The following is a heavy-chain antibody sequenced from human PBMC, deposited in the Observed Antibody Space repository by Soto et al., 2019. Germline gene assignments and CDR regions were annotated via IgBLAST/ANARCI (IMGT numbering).Heavy chain of an antibody. CDR2: ISPMFGAA. J-gene: IGHJ4*02. CDR1: GGTFNTYA. V-gene: IGHV1-69*19. CDR3: AREVQVHTPAFVY. Sequence: QVPLVQSGAEMQKPGSSVKVSCQSSGGTFNTYAMNWVRQAPGQGPEWMGDISPMFGAANYAPKFQGRVTITADESTGTSYMQLSSLTSEDTALYFCAREVQVHTPAFVYWGQGTLVTVSS. D-gene: IGHD3-10*01.